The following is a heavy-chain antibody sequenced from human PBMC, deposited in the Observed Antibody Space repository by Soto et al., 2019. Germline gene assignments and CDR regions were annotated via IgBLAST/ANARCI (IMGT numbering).Heavy chain of an antibody. D-gene: IGHD6-19*01. J-gene: IGHJ3*02. CDR1: GFTFSSYA. Sequence: EVQLLESGGGLVQPGGSLRLSCAASGFTFSSYAMSWVRQAPGKGLEWVSAISGSGGSTYYADSVKGRFTISRDNSKNTLYLQMSSLRAEDTAVYYCAKDSSGWYDAFDIWGQGTMVTVSS. V-gene: IGHV3-23*01. CDR3: AKDSSGWYDAFDI. CDR2: ISGSGGST.